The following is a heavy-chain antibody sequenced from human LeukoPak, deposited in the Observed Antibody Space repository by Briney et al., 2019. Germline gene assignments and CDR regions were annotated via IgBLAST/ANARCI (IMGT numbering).Heavy chain of an antibody. CDR3: ARDFRIQLWSLDYYYGMDV. CDR2: ISYDGSNK. V-gene: IGHV3-30-3*01. D-gene: IGHD5-18*01. Sequence: PGGSLRLSCAASGFTFSSYAMNWVRQAPGKGLEWVAVISYDGSNKYYADSVKGRFTISRDNSKNTLYLQMISLRAEDTAVYYCARDFRIQLWSLDYYYGMDVWGQGTTVTVSS. CDR1: GFTFSSYA. J-gene: IGHJ6*01.